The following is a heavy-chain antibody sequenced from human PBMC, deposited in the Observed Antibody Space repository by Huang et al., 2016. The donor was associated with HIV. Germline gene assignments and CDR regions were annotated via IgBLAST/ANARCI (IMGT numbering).Heavy chain of an antibody. V-gene: IGHV3-7*01. Sequence: VQPGGSVTITCEVSGFNFKNYWMNWVRQAPGKGLEWVANIRGDGSEKNYVNSVKGRFTIFRANAKNLLYLQMKGLRAEDSSLYYCATNLLIVVLPPDMGYDAFDMWGQGTMVTVSS. J-gene: IGHJ3*02. CDR2: IRGDGSEK. CDR3: ATNLLIVVLPPDMGYDAFDM. CDR1: GFNFKNYW. D-gene: IGHD2-21*01.